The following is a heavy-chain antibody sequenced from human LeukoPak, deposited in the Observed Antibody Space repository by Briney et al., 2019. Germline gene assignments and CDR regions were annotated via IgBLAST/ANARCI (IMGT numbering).Heavy chain of an antibody. D-gene: IGHD3-22*01. J-gene: IGHJ4*02. CDR1: GFTFSSYA. Sequence: GRSLRLSCAASGFTFSSYAMHWVRQAPGKGLEWVALISYDGTNKFYEDSVKGRFTTSRDNSKNTLFLQVNSLRAEDTAVYYCARDLTGWGESSGYSDYWGQGTPVTVSS. CDR2: ISYDGTNK. V-gene: IGHV3-30*01. CDR3: ARDLTGWGESSGYSDY.